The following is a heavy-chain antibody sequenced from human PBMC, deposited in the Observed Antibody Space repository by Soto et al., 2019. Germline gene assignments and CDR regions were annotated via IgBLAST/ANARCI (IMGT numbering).Heavy chain of an antibody. CDR2: IYYSGST. J-gene: IGHJ4*02. D-gene: IGHD3-22*01. CDR3: ARLMPYYYDSSGYSLFDY. V-gene: IGHV4-39*01. CDR1: GGSIISSSYY. Sequence: KTSETLSLTCTVSGGSIISSSYYLFCIRQPPWKGLELIGSIYYSGSTYYNPSLKSRVTMSVDTSKNQFSLKLSSVTAADTAVYYCARLMPYYYDSSGYSLFDYWGQGTLVTVSS.